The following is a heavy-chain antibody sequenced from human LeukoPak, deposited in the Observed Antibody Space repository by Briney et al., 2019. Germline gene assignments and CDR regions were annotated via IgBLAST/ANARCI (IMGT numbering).Heavy chain of an antibody. D-gene: IGHD3-22*01. CDR2: IYHSGGT. CDR1: GGSISSSNW. CDR3: ATPRRGYYDSSGLRAFDI. J-gene: IGHJ3*02. V-gene: IGHV4-4*02. Sequence: PSETLSLTCAVSGGSISSSNWWSWVRQPPGKGLEWIGEIYHSGGTNYNPSLKSRVTISVDKSKNQFSLKLSSVTAADTAVYYCATPRRGYYDSSGLRAFDIWGQGTMVTVSS.